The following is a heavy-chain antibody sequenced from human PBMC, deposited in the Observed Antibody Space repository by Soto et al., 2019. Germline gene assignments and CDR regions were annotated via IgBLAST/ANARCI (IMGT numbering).Heavy chain of an antibody. J-gene: IGHJ4*02. CDR2: ISYDGSNK. CDR3: AKDKVLRFLEWLSYLDY. Sequence: PGGSLRLSCAASGFTFSSYGMHWVRQAPGKGLEWVAVISYDGSNKYYADSVKGRFTISRDNSKNTLYLQMNSLRAEDTAVYYCAKDKVLRFLEWLSYLDYWGQGTMVTVYS. CDR1: GFTFSSYG. D-gene: IGHD3-3*01. V-gene: IGHV3-30*18.